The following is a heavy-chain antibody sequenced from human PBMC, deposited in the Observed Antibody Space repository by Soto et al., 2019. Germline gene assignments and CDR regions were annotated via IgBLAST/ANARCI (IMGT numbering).Heavy chain of an antibody. CDR2: ANPNTGNT. CDR3: ARAYGGGSFDV. Sequence: QVQLVQSGAEVKKPGASVKVSCTGSGYTFTSYDIHWVRQATGQGLEWMGWANPNTGNTGYAEKFQVRLTMTRDMSKSSADMEVNSMTYEDTAIYYCARAYGGGSFDVWGQATLVSVS. J-gene: IGHJ5*02. V-gene: IGHV1-8*01. CDR1: GYTFTSYD. D-gene: IGHD2-21*01.